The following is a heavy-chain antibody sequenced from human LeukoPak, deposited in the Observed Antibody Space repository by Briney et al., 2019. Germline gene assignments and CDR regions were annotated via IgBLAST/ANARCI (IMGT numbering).Heavy chain of an antibody. CDR3: ARSRPKYCSSTSCYSYYYYGMDV. CDR1: GGTFSSYA. V-gene: IGHV1-69*04. D-gene: IGHD2-2*02. J-gene: IGHJ6*02. CDR2: IIPILGIA. Sequence: ASVKVSCKASGGTFSSYAISWVRQAPGQGLEWMGRIIPILGIANYAQKFQGRVTITADKSTSTAYMELSSLRSEDMAVYYCARSRPKYCSSTSCYSYYYYGMDVWGQGTTVTVSS.